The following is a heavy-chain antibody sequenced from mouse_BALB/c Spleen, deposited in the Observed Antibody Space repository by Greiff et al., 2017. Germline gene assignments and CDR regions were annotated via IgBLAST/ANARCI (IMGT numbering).Heavy chain of an antibody. CDR1: GFSLTSYG. J-gene: IGHJ1*01. Sequence: VKLMESGPGLVAPSQSLSITCTVSGFSLTSYGVHWVRQPPGKGLEWMGVICAGGRTNYNSALMSRLSISKDNSKSQVFLKMNSLQTDDTAMYYCARVWLLRGWYFDVWGAGTTVTVSS. V-gene: IGHV2-9*02. D-gene: IGHD2-3*01. CDR3: ARVWLLRGWYFDV. CDR2: ICAGGRT.